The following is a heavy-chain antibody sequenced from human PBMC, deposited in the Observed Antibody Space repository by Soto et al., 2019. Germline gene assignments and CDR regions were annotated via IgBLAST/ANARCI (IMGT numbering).Heavy chain of an antibody. Sequence: LSLTCTVSGGSISSSSYYWGWIRQPPGKGLEWIGSIYYSGSTYYNPSLKSRVTISVDTSKNQFSLKLSSVTAADTAVYYCARHRADYDFWSGYYTRYWFDPWGQGTLVTVS. V-gene: IGHV4-39*01. CDR2: IYYSGST. CDR3: ARHRADYDFWSGYYTRYWFDP. CDR1: GGSISSSSYY. D-gene: IGHD3-3*01. J-gene: IGHJ5*02.